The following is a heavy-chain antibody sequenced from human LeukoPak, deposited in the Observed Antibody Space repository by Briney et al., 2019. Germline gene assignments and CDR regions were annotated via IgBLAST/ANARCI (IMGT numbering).Heavy chain of an antibody. V-gene: IGHV4-39*01. J-gene: IGHJ4*02. CDR1: GGSISSSSYY. D-gene: IGHD2-2*01. CDR3: ASSYCSSTSCQFRLDY. Sequence: SETLSLTCTVSGGSISSSSYYWGWIRQPPGKGLEWIGSIYYSGSTYYNPSLKSRFTISVDTSKHQFSLKLSSVTAADTAMYYCASSYCSSTSCQFRLDYWGQGTLVTVSS. CDR2: IYYSGST.